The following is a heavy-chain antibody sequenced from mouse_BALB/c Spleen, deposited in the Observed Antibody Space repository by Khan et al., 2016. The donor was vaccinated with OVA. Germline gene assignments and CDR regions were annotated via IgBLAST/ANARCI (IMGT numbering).Heavy chain of an antibody. CDR1: GFSLTSYG. J-gene: IGHJ2*01. Sequence: VQLQESGPGLVAPSQSLSITCTASGFSLTSYGVHWVRQPPGKGLEWLGVIWAGGSTNYNSALLSRLNINKENAKNQVFLKMNSLQADDASMYYYAGVEDYWGQGTTLTVSS. CDR2: IWAGGST. CDR3: AGVEDY. V-gene: IGHV2-9*02.